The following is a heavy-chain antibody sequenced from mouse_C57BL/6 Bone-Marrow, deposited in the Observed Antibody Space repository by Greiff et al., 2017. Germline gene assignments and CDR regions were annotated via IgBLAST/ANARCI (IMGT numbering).Heavy chain of an antibody. CDR1: DSEVFPIAY. J-gene: IGHJ1*03. D-gene: IGHD2-5*01. Sequence: QVQLKESGSELRSPGSSVKLSCKDFDSEVFPIAYMSWVRQKPGHGFEWIGGILPSIGRTIYGEKFEDKATLDADTLSNTAYLELNSLTSEDSAIYYCARAYSNYLYWYFDVWGTGTTVTVSS. CDR3: ARAYSNYLYWYFDV. CDR2: ILPSIGRT. V-gene: IGHV15-2*01.